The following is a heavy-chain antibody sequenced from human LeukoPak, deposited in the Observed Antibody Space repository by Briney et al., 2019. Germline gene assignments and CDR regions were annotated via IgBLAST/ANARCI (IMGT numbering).Heavy chain of an antibody. CDR3: ATVDTDDAFDI. CDR1: GGSISSYY. CDR2: IYYSGST. D-gene: IGHD5-18*01. J-gene: IGHJ3*02. Sequence: SETLSLTCPVSGGSISSYYWSWIRQPPGKGLEWIGYIYYSGSTNYNPSLKSRVTISVATPKNQFSLKLSSVAAADTAVYYCATVDTDDAFDIWGQGTMVTVSS. V-gene: IGHV4-59*01.